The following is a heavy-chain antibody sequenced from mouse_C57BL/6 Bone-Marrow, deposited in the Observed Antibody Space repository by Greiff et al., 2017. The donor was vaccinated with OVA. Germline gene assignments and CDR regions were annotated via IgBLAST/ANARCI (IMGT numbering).Heavy chain of an antibody. CDR2: IYPGDGDT. J-gene: IGHJ2*01. V-gene: IGHV1-82*01. Sequence: QVQLQQSGPELVKPGASVKISCKASGYAFSSSWMNWVKQRPGKGLEWIGRIYPGDGDTNYNGKFKGKATLTADKSSSTAYMQLSSLTSEDSAVYFCPPFIRGYWGQGTTLTVSS. CDR1: GYAFSSSW. CDR3: PPFIRGY. D-gene: IGHD1-1*01.